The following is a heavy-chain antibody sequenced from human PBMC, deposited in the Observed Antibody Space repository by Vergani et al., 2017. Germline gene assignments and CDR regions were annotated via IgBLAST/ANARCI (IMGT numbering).Heavy chain of an antibody. J-gene: IGHJ4*02. CDR2: ISAYNGNT. Sequence: QVQLVQSGAEVKKPGASVKVSCKASGYTFTSYGICWVRQAPGKGLEGIGWISAYNGNTNYAQKRQGRVTMTTDTSTSTAYMELRILRSDDTAVYYCARDSHISVIGAFNYWGQGTLVTVSS. D-gene: IGHD5/OR15-5a*01. CDR1: GYTFTSYG. V-gene: IGHV1-18*01. CDR3: ARDSHISVIGAFNY.